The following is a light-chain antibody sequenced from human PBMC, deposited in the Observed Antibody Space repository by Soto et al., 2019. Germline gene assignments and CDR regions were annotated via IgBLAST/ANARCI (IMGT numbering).Light chain of an antibody. CDR1: SSDIGNYNY. J-gene: IGLJ2*01. CDR3: SSYGGSNNVL. V-gene: IGLV2-8*01. Sequence: QSALTQPASVSGSPGQSIAISCTGTSSDIGNYNYVSWYQQHPGKAPKLIIYEVSKWPSGVPDRFSGSKSGNTASLTVSGLQAEDEADYYCSSYGGSNNVLFGGGTKLTVL. CDR2: EVS.